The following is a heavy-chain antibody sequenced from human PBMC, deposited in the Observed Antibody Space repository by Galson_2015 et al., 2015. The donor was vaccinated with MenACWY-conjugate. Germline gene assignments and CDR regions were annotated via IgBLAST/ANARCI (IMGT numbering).Heavy chain of an antibody. J-gene: IGHJ4*02. D-gene: IGHD1-1*01. V-gene: IGHV1-24*01. CDR3: AADRRQVRRGWLPY. Sequence: SVKVSCKASGYTLSDFSMHWVRQAPGQGLEWMGGFNPGDGKTNYAQKFQGRVAITKDTSADTAYMELSSLRSEDTAVYYCAADRRQVRRGWLPYWGQGTLVTVSS. CDR2: FNPGDGKT. CDR1: GYTLSDFS.